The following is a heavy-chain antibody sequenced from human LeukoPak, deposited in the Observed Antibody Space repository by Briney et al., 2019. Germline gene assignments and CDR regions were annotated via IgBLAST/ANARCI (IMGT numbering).Heavy chain of an antibody. J-gene: IGHJ4*02. Sequence: SVKVSCKASGGTFSSYAISWVRQAPGQGLEWMGGIIPIFGTANYAQKFQGRVTITADESTSTAYMDLSSLRSDDTAVYYCASSGGSSWYHYFDYWGQGTLVTVSS. V-gene: IGHV1-69*13. CDR3: ASSGGSSWYHYFDY. CDR1: GGTFSSYA. CDR2: IIPIFGTA. D-gene: IGHD6-13*01.